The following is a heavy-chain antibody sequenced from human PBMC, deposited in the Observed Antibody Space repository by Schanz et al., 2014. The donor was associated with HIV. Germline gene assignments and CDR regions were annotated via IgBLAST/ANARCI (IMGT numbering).Heavy chain of an antibody. Sequence: QVQLVQSGAEVKEPGASVQVSCKPYGYIFTGHLMHWVRQAPGQGLEWMGVINPSGGSTTYTQKFQGRVTMTRDTATSTVYMEMSSLRSEDTAVYYCAGTPMITGAFDHWGQGNLVTVSS. CDR1: GYIFTGHL. CDR3: AGTPMITGAFDH. D-gene: IGHD5-18*01. CDR2: INPSGGST. V-gene: IGHV1-46*03. J-gene: IGHJ4*02.